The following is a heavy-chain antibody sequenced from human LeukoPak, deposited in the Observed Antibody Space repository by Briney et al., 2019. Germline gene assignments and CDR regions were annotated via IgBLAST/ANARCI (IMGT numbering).Heavy chain of an antibody. CDR1: GFTFSSYA. CDR3: AKDLTAVAGYNWFDP. Sequence: GGSLRLSCAASGFTFSSYAMSWVRKAPGKGLDWVSAISGSGGSAYYADSVKGRFTISRDNSKNTLYLQMNSLRAEDTAVYYCAKDLTAVAGYNWFDPWGQGTLVTVSS. V-gene: IGHV3-23*01. CDR2: ISGSGGSA. D-gene: IGHD6-19*01. J-gene: IGHJ5*02.